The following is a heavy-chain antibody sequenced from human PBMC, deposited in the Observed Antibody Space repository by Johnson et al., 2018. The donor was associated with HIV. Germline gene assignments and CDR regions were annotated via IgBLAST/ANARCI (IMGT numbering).Heavy chain of an antibody. Sequence: QVHLVESGGGVVQPGGSLRLSCAASGFTFSNYAMHWVRQAPGKGLEWVAVISYDGSNKYYADSVKGRFTISRDNSKNTLYLQMNSLRAEDTAVYYCARTLWFRELLGAFDIWGQGTMVTVSS. CDR2: ISYDGSNK. V-gene: IGHV3-30*04. D-gene: IGHD3-10*01. CDR1: GFTFSNYA. J-gene: IGHJ3*02. CDR3: ARTLWFRELLGAFDI.